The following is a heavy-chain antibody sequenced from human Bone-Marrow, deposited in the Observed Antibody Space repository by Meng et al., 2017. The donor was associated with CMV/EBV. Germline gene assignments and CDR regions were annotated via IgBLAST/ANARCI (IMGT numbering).Heavy chain of an antibody. CDR1: GFTFTRHD. D-gene: IGHD1-26*01. Sequence: GGSLRLSCAASGFTFTRHDMHWVRQAPGKGLEWVAFIRYDGSNKYYADSVKGRFTISRDNSKNTLYVQMNSLRAEDTAVYYCAKDLTGDNAFDVWGQGKMVTVAS. CDR3: AKDLTGDNAFDV. CDR2: IRYDGSNK. V-gene: IGHV3-30*02. J-gene: IGHJ3*01.